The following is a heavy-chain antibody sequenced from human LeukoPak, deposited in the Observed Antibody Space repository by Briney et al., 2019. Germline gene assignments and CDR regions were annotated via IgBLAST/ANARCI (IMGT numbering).Heavy chain of an antibody. CDR2: INPNSGGT. J-gene: IGHJ4*02. V-gene: IGHV1-2*02. CDR3: ARSRGPWQQLVPIDY. Sequence: ASVKVSCKASGYTFTGYYMHWVRQAPGQGLEWMGWINPNSGGTNYAQKFQGRVTMTRDTSISTAYMELSRLRSDDTAVYYCARSRGPWQQLVPIDYWGQGTLVTVSS. D-gene: IGHD6-13*01. CDR1: GYTFTGYY.